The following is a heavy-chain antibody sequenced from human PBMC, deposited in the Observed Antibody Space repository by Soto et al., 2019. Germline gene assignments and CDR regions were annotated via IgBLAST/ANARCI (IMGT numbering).Heavy chain of an antibody. CDR3: ARSSGGNFGIIIEGSNWFDP. D-gene: IGHD3-3*01. Sequence: ASVKVSCKAPGDTFTSYYLNWVRQAPGQGLEWMGVINPHGGSTKYAQKFQGRVTMTRDTSRGTVYMELRSPRSDDTAIYYCARSSGGNFGIIIEGSNWFDPWGQGTLVTVSS. J-gene: IGHJ5*02. V-gene: IGHV1-46*01. CDR1: GDTFTSYY. CDR2: INPHGGST.